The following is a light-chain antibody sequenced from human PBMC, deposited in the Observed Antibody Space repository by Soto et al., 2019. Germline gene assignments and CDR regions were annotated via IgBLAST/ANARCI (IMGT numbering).Light chain of an antibody. J-gene: IGLJ2*01. CDR3: QVWDSSSAHTVG. CDR2: YDS. Sequence: SYELTQPPSVSVAPGKTARITCGGNNIGSKSVHWYQQKPGQAPVLVIYYDSDRPSGIPERFSGSNSRNTATLTISRVEAGDEADYYCQVWDSSSAHTVGFGGGTKLTVL. CDR1: NIGSKS. V-gene: IGLV3-21*04.